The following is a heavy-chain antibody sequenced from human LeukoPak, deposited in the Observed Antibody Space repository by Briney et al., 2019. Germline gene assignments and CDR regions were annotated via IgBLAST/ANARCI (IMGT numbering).Heavy chain of an antibody. Sequence: GGSLRLSCAASGFTFSNYAFHWVRQAPGKGPEWVAIISYDAIDKYYADSVKGRFTISRDNSKKTLYLQMNSLRTDDTAVYYCARDRDTAFDPWGQGALVTVSS. D-gene: IGHD3-16*02. CDR1: GFTFSNYA. CDR3: ARDRDTAFDP. V-gene: IGHV3-30*03. CDR2: ISYDAIDK. J-gene: IGHJ5*02.